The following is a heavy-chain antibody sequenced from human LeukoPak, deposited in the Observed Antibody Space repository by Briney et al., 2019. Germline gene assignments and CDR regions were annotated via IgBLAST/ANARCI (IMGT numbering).Heavy chain of an antibody. D-gene: IGHD4-11*01. J-gene: IGHJ2*01. CDR1: GGSISSHY. CDR3: ARVRAYSDFVGNFDL. Sequence: RPSETLSLTCTVSGGSISSHYWSWIRQPAGKRLDWIGRIWATGSTVDNPSFRTRLTLSIDRSKSQLSLKLTSMTAADSAVYYCARVRAYSDFVGNFDLWGHGIPVTVSS. V-gene: IGHV4-4*07. CDR2: IWATGST.